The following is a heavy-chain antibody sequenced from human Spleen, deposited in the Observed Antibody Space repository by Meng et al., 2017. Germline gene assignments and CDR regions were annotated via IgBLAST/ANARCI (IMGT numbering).Heavy chain of an antibody. V-gene: IGHV4-30-2*01. CDR1: AGSISSGGYS. CDR2: IYHSGST. D-gene: IGHD2/OR15-2a*01. Sequence: QLQLQESGSGPGKPSQTLSLTCSGSAGSISSGGYSWSWIRQPPGKGLAWIGYIYHSGSTHYNPSLKSRVIMSVDTSKNQFSLKLYSVTAADTAVYYCARARTTNQSKYRNAYNWFDPWGQGTLVTVSS. CDR3: ARARTTNQSKYRNAYNWFDP. J-gene: IGHJ5*02.